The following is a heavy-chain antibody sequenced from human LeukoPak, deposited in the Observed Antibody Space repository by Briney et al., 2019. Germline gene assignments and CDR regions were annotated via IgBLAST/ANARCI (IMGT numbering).Heavy chain of an antibody. D-gene: IGHD4-23*01. V-gene: IGHV1-2*02. CDR2: INPNSGET. J-gene: IGHJ5*01. CDR1: GYTFTGAY. CDR3: ARVLFNSGYDS. Sequence: VASVKVSCKASGYTFTGAYMHWVRRAPGQGLEWVGWINPNSGETKFAPKFQGRVTMTRDTSLSTAFMDLGGLRSDDTAVYYCARVLFNSGYDSWGQGSLVTVSS.